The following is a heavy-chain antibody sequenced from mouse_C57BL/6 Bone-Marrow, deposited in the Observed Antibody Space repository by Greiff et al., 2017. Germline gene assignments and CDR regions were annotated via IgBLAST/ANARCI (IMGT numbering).Heavy chain of an antibody. V-gene: IGHV1-85*01. Sequence: VQLQHSGPELVKPGASVKLSCKASGYTFTSYDINWVKQRPGQGLEWIGWIYPRDGSTKYNEKFKGKATLTVDTSSSTAYMELHSLTSEDSAVYFCARDSNYGGVLYWYFDVWGTGTTVTVSS. CDR1: GYTFTSYD. J-gene: IGHJ1*03. CDR3: ARDSNYGGVLYWYFDV. D-gene: IGHD2-5*01. CDR2: IYPRDGST.